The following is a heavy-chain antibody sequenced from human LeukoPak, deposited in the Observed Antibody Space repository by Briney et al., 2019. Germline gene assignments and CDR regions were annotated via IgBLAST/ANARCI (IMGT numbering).Heavy chain of an antibody. Sequence: PSQTLSLTCTVSGGSISSGGYYWSWIRQHPGKGLEWLGYIYYSGSTYYNPSLKSRVTISVDTSKNQFSLKLRSVTAADTAVYYCAREIQYGSGSYYKPYYFDYWGQGTLVTVSS. CDR1: GGSISSGGYY. V-gene: IGHV4-31*03. CDR2: IYYSGST. J-gene: IGHJ4*02. CDR3: AREIQYGSGSYYKPYYFDY. D-gene: IGHD3-10*01.